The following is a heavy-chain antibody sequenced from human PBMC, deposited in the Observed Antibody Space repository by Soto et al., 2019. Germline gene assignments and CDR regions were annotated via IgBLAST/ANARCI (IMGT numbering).Heavy chain of an antibody. CDR3: ARDSRGYSYGNAFDI. CDR2: ISYDGSNK. Sequence: QVQLVESGGGVVQPGRSLRLSCAASGFTFSSYAMHWVRQAPGKGLEWVAVISYDGSNKYYADSVKGRFTISRDNSKNTLYLQMNSLRAEDTAVYYGARDSRGYSYGNAFDIWGQGTMVTVSS. J-gene: IGHJ3*02. D-gene: IGHD5-18*01. CDR1: GFTFSSYA. V-gene: IGHV3-30-3*01.